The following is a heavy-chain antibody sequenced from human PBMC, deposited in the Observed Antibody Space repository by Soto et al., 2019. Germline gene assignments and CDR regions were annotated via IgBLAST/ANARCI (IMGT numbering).Heavy chain of an antibody. J-gene: IGHJ4*02. CDR2: IKSKTDGGTT. CDR1: GVSVCNAL. D-gene: IGHD6-25*01. V-gene: IGHV3-15*01. CDR3: TTGGYN. Sequence: AACGVSVCNALVAWVRQAPGKGLEWVGRIKSKTDGGTTDYAAPVKGRFTISRDDSKNTLYLQMNSLKPEDTAVYYCTTGGYNWGQGTLVTVSS.